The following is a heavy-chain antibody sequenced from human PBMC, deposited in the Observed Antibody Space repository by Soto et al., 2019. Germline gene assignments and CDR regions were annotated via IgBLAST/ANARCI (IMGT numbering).Heavy chain of an antibody. CDR3: ARLPRTLDS. Sequence: GGSLRLSCAASGFTFSDNHMSWVRQAPGRGLEWVANINSDGSDNYYVDSVKGRFTISRDNARNSLYLQMNSLRVEDTAVYYCARLPRTLDSWGQGVLVTVSS. J-gene: IGHJ4*02. CDR2: INSDGSDN. V-gene: IGHV3-7*01. CDR1: GFTFSDNH.